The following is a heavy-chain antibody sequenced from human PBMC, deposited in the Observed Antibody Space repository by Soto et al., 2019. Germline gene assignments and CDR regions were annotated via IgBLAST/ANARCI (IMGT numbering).Heavy chain of an antibody. D-gene: IGHD4-17*01. V-gene: IGHV3-23*01. CDR3: AKVGDDTLQEPIGH. CDR2: ISGSGGST. CDR1: GFTFSSYA. Sequence: EVQLLESGGGLVQPGGPLRLSCVASGFTFSSYAMSWVRQAPGKGLEWVSAISGSGGSTYYADSVKGRFTISRDNXXTTLYLQMSSLRGEDTAAYYCAKVGDDTLQEPIGHWGQGTLVTVSS. J-gene: IGHJ1*01.